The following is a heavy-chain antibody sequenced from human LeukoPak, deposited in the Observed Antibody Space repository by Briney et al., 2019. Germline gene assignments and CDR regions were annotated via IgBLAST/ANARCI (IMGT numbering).Heavy chain of an antibody. V-gene: IGHV3-7*03. CDR3: AKEGRSLQTY. D-gene: IGHD5-24*01. J-gene: IGHJ4*02. CDR1: GFMFSSNW. CDR2: IKEDGTET. Sequence: PGGSLRLSCAACGFMFSSNWMSWVRLAPGKGLEWVANIKEDGTETYYVDSVKGRFTISRDNAKNSLYLQMNSLRVEDTAVYYCAKEGRSLQTYWGQGTLVTVSS.